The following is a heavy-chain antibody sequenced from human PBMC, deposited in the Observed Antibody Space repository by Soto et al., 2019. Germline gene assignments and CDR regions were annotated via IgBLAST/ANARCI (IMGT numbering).Heavy chain of an antibody. D-gene: IGHD6-13*01. CDR2: IDPSDSYT. V-gene: IGHV5-10-1*01. CDR3: ASSRIAAYYYYGMDV. CDR1: AYSFTSYW. Sequence: GESLKISCKGSAYSFTSYWISWVRQMPGKGLEWMGRIDPSDSYTNYSPSFQGHVTISADKSISTAYLQWSSLKASDTAMYYCASSRIAAYYYYGMDVWGQGTTVTVSS. J-gene: IGHJ6*02.